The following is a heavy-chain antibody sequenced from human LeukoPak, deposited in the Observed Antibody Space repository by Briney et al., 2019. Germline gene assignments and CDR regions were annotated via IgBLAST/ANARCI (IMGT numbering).Heavy chain of an antibody. CDR3: AREGGDGDYYYYMDV. CDR1: GFTFTDCS. D-gene: IGHD2-21*02. Sequence: GGSVRLSCSASGFTFTDCSMIWVRQAPGKGLEGVSIISWVSTYIYYTDSVKGRFTVSRDNAKSSLYLQMNSLSAEDTAVYFCAREGGDGDYYYYMDVWGKGTTVTVSS. CDR2: ISWVSTYI. V-gene: IGHV3-21*04. J-gene: IGHJ6*03.